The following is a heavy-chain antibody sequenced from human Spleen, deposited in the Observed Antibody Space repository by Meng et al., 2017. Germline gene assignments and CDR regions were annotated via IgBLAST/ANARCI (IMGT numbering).Heavy chain of an antibody. CDR1: GYPFTAYY. J-gene: IGHJ4*02. D-gene: IGHD2-21*01. Sequence: GQLVQAGAEVKEPGASVKFSCKPSGYPFTAYYIHWVRQAPGQGLEWMGHIIPNSGDTLYAPKFQGRVSMTADTSIGTAYVELSGLRSDDTAIYYCVRDEDISLGKLFGDYWGQGTLVTVSS. CDR2: IIPNSGDT. CDR3: VRDEDISLGKLFGDY. V-gene: IGHV1-2*06.